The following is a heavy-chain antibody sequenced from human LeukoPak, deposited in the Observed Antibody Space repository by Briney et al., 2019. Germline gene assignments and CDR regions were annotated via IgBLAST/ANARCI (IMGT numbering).Heavy chain of an antibody. J-gene: IGHJ4*02. Sequence: PSETLSLTCTVSGGSLSSSSYYWGWIRQPPGKGLEWIGSIYYSGSTYYNPSLKSRVTISVDTSKNQFSLKLSSVTAADTAVYYCARGGVTTVHFDYWGQGTLVTVSS. CDR3: ARGGVTTVHFDY. D-gene: IGHD4-17*01. CDR1: GGSLSSSSYY. V-gene: IGHV4-39*01. CDR2: IYYSGST.